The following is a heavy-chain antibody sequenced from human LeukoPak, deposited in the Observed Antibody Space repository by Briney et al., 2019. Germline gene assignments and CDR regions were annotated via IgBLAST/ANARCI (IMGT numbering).Heavy chain of an antibody. CDR2: ISGSGGST. J-gene: IGHJ4*02. D-gene: IGHD3-22*01. CDR3: ARDGVYDSSGD. Sequence: GGSLRLSCAASGFTFSSYAMSWVRQAPGKGLEWVSAISGSGGSTYYADSVKGRFTISRDNSKNTLYLQMNSLRAEDTAVYYCARDGVYDSSGDWGQGTLVTVSS. CDR1: GFTFSSYA. V-gene: IGHV3-23*01.